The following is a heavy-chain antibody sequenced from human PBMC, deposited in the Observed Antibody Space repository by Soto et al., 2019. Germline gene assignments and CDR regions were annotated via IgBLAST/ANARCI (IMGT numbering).Heavy chain of an antibody. J-gene: IGHJ4*02. CDR1: GYTFTSYG. CDR2: ISAYNGNT. Sequence: QVQLVQSGAEVKKPGASVKVSCKASGYTFTSYGISWVRQAPGQGLEWMGWISAYNGNTKYAQKLQGRVTMTTDTSTRTAYMEVRSLRSADTAVYYCARDLAVGLVDYWGQGTLVTVSS. CDR3: ARDLAVGLVDY. D-gene: IGHD6-19*01. V-gene: IGHV1-18*01.